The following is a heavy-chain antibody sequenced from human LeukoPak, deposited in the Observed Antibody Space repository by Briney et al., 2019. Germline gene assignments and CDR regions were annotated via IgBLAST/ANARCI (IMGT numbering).Heavy chain of an antibody. CDR1: GGSISSSSYY. D-gene: IGHD5-18*01. J-gene: IGHJ4*02. V-gene: IGHV4-39*07. CDR3: ASITAMGARSFDY. Sequence: SETLSLTCTVSGGSISSSSYYWGWIRQPPGKGLEWIGSIYYSGSTYYNPSLKSRVTISVDTSKNQFSLKLSSVTAADTAVYYCASITAMGARSFDYWGQGTLVTISS. CDR2: IYYSGST.